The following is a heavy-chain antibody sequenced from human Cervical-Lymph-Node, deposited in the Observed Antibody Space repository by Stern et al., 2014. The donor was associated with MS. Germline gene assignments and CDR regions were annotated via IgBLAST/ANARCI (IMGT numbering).Heavy chain of an antibody. D-gene: IGHD4-23*01. J-gene: IGHJ4*02. Sequence: QVQLQQSGAEVRKPGSSVKVSCKVSGATFSTNGISWLRQAPGQGPEWMGAIVPIFERSNYVQRLRGRLTITADESANTAYMELRSLSPDDTAVYYCAREHHGGNFAAWGQGTLVTVSS. V-gene: IGHV1-69*01. CDR1: GATFSTNG. CDR3: AREHHGGNFAA. CDR2: IVPIFERS.